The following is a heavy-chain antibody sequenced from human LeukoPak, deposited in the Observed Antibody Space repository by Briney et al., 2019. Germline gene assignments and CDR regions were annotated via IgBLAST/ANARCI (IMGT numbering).Heavy chain of an antibody. D-gene: IGHD1-14*01. CDR2: ISWNSGSI. V-gene: IGHV3-9*03. J-gene: IGHJ6*03. CDR1: GFTFDDYA. Sequence: GGSLRLSCAASGFTFDDYAMHWVRQAPGKGLEWVSGISWNSGSIGYADSVKGRFTISRDNAKNSLYLQMNSLRAEDMALYYCAKGTGGDYYYYMDVWGKGTTVTVSS. CDR3: AKGTGGDYYYYMDV.